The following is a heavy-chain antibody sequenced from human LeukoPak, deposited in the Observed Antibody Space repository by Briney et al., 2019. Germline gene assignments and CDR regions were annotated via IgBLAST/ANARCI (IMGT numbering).Heavy chain of an antibody. J-gene: IGHJ3*02. CDR3: ARDSPHVWVAFDI. Sequence: PGGSLRLSCAASGFTFSSYSMDWVRQAPGKGLEWVASISSSSSYIDYADSVKGRFTISRDNAKNSLYLQMNSLRAEDTAVYYCARDSPHVWVAFDIWGQGTMVTVSS. CDR1: GFTFSSYS. D-gene: IGHD2-8*01. V-gene: IGHV3-21*01. CDR2: ISSSSSYI.